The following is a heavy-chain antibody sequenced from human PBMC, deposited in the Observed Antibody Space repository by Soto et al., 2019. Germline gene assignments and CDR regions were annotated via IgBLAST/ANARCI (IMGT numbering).Heavy chain of an antibody. CDR1: GFTFSSYD. CDR3: ARGTSSGYYYMDV. CDR2: IGTAGDT. Sequence: EVQLVESGGGVVQPGGSLRLSCAASGFTFSSYDMHWVRQATGKGLEWVSAIGTAGDTYYPGSVKGRFTISRENAKNSLYLQMNSLRAGDTAVYYCARGTSSGYYYMDVWGKGTTVTVSS. J-gene: IGHJ6*03. D-gene: IGHD6-19*01. V-gene: IGHV3-13*01.